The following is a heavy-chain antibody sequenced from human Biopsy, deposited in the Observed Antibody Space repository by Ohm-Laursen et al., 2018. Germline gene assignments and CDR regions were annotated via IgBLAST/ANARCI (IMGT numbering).Heavy chain of an antibody. CDR1: GGTFTNHA. CDR3: ARTDDFNFDFDY. CDR2: INPSGGDT. V-gene: IGHV1-46*01. Sequence: GASVKVSCKASGGTFTNHAVGWVRQAPGQGLEWMGIINPSGGDTTYAQNFQGRLIMTRDTSTSTVYMELSSLTSEDTAVYSCARTDDFNFDFDYWGQGALVTVSS. D-gene: IGHD5-24*01. J-gene: IGHJ4*02.